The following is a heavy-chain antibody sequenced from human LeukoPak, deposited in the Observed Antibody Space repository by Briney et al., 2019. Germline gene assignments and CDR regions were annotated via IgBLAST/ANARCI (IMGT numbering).Heavy chain of an antibody. J-gene: IGHJ4*02. CDR1: GGSFSGYY. D-gene: IGHD3-3*01. CDR2: INHSGST. CDR3: ASLITTIQIDY. V-gene: IGHV4-34*01. Sequence: SETLSLTCAVYGGSFSGYYWSWIRQPPGKGLEWIGEINHSGSTNYNPSLKSRVTISVDTSKNQFSLKLSSVTAADTAVYYCASLITTIQIDYWGQGTLVTVSS.